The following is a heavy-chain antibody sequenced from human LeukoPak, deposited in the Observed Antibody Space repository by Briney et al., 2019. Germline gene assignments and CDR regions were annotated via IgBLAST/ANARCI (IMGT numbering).Heavy chain of an antibody. CDR3: AKNGQSGFSFDP. Sequence: SQTLSLTCAISGDSVSSNSAAWNWIRQSPSRGLEWLGRTYYRSKWYNDYAVSVKSRITINPDTSKNQFSLKLTSMTAADTAVYYCAKNGQSGFSFDPWGQGTLVTVSS. V-gene: IGHV6-1*01. J-gene: IGHJ5*02. CDR2: TYYRSKWYN. CDR1: GDSVSSNSAA. D-gene: IGHD3-3*01.